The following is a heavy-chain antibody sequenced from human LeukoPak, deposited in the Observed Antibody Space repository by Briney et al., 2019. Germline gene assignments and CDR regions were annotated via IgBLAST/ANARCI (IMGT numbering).Heavy chain of an antibody. D-gene: IGHD5-18*01. V-gene: IGHV3-64*02. CDR2: ISSNGLST. J-gene: IGHJ4*02. Sequence: GGSLRLSCAASGFTFSSYAMHWVRQAPGKGLEYVSGISSNGLSTFYVDSVKGRFIISRDSSKNTLYLQMGSLRGDDMAIYYCTKTKGYSYGPFENWGQGTLVTVSS. CDR1: GFTFSSYA. CDR3: TKTKGYSYGPFEN.